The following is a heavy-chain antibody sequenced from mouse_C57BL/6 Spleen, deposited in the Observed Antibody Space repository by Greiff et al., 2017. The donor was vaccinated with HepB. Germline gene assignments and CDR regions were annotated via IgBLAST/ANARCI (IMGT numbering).Heavy chain of an antibody. CDR3: ARPFITTVVATLYWYFDV. V-gene: IGHV5-17*01. CDR1: GFTFSDYG. CDR2: ISSGSSTI. Sequence: EVQRVESGGGLVKPGGSLKLSCAASGFTFSDYGMHWVRQAPEKGLEWVAYISSGSSTIYYADTVKGRFTISRDNAKNTLFLQMTSLRSEDTAMYYCARPFITTVVATLYWYFDVWGTGTTVTVSS. D-gene: IGHD1-1*01. J-gene: IGHJ1*03.